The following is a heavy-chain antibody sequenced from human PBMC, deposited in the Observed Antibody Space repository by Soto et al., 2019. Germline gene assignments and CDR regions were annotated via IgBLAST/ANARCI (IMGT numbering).Heavy chain of an antibody. Sequence: SETLSLTCAVSGGSISSGGYSWSWIRQPPGKGLEWIGYIYHSGSTYYNPSLKSRVTISVDRSKNQFSLKLSSVTAADTAVYYGARVPGPGGKETLATVSS. J-gene: IGHJ5*02. V-gene: IGHV4-30-2*01. CDR3: ARVPGP. CDR2: IYHSGST. CDR1: GGSISSGGYS.